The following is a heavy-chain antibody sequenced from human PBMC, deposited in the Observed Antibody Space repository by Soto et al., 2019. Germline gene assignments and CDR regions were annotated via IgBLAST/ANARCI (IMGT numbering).Heavy chain of an antibody. J-gene: IGHJ4*02. CDR2: INAGNGNT. CDR3: AKETGTTVGYFDY. D-gene: IGHD1-7*01. V-gene: IGHV1-3*01. CDR1: GYTFTSYA. Sequence: ASVKVSCKXSGYTFTSYAMHWVRQAPGQRLEWMGWINAGNGNTKYSQKFQGRVTITRDTSASTAYMELSSLRSEDTAVYYCAKETGTTVGYFDYWGQGTLVTVSS.